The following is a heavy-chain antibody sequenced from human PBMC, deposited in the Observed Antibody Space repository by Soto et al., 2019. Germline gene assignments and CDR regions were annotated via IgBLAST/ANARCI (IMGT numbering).Heavy chain of an antibody. Sequence: QVQLVQSGAEVKKPGASVKVSCKASGYTFTSYGISWVRQAPGQGLEWMGWISAYNGNTNYAQKLQGRVTMTTDTSTSTAYMELRNLRSYDLVVYHCARDLRGGCYYFWGQGTLVTVSS. V-gene: IGHV1-18*03. J-gene: IGHJ4*02. CDR2: ISAYNGNT. CDR1: GYTFTSYG. D-gene: IGHD1-26*01. CDR3: ARDLRGGCYYF.